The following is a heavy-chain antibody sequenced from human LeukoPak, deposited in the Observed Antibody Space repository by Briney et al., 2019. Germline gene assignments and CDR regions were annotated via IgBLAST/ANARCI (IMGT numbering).Heavy chain of an antibody. CDR3: AGDTVGYSGYFY. D-gene: IGHD5-12*01. Sequence: ASVKVSCKASGYTFSGNYMHWVRQAPGQGLEWMGWINPNSGGTNYAQKFQGRVTMTRDTSISTAYMELSRLRSDDTAVYHCAGDTVGYSGYFYWGQGTLVTVSS. J-gene: IGHJ4*02. CDR1: GYTFSGNY. CDR2: INPNSGGT. V-gene: IGHV1-2*02.